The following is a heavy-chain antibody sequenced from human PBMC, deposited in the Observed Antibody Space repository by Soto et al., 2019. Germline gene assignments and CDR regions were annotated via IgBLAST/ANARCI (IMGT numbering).Heavy chain of an antibody. J-gene: IGHJ4*02. Sequence: QVQLQQWGAGLLKPSETLSLTCAVYGGSFSDSYWSWIRQHAGKGLEWIGEINHSGTTNYNPSLRSRVTISVDTSKQQFYLRLNSVTAADTAVYYCAKRGDYWGQGTLVTVSS. CDR2: INHSGTT. CDR3: AKRGDY. CDR1: GGSFSDSY. V-gene: IGHV4-34*01.